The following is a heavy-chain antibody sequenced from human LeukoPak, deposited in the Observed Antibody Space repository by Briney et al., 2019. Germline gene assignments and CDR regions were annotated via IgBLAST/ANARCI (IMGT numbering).Heavy chain of an antibody. CDR1: GVTFSSYS. J-gene: IGHJ4*02. Sequence: KPGVSLRLSCAASGVTFSSYSMNWVRQVPGKGLEWVSSISSSSSYIYYADSVKGRFTISRDNAKNSLYLQMNSLRAEDTAVYYCARDFYGDYPSRYFDYWGQGTLVTVSS. CDR3: ARDFYGDYPSRYFDY. D-gene: IGHD4-17*01. CDR2: ISSSSSYI. V-gene: IGHV3-21*01.